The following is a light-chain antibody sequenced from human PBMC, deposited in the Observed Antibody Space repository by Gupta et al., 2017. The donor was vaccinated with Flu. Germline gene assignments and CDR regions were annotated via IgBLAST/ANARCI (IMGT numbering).Light chain of an antibody. CDR3: QQRSYGPLT. Sequence: VLPQSPGTLSLSPGESATLSCRAAQRVSGSLAWYQQKPSQAPRVLIYAASNRAPGIPARFSGRGSGTDFTLTISSLEPEDGAVYYCQQRSYGPLTFGEGTKVEIK. CDR2: AAS. V-gene: IGKV3-11*01. CDR1: QRVSGS. J-gene: IGKJ4*01.